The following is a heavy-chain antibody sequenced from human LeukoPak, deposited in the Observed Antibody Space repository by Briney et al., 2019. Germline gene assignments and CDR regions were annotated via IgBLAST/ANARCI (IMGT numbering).Heavy chain of an antibody. CDR1: GGSISSSSYY. CDR3: ARESEYQGYSSTWHYFDY. D-gene: IGHD6-13*01. Sequence: PSETLFLTCTVSGGSISSSSYYWGWIRQPPGKGLEWIGSIYYSGSTYYNPSLKSRVTISVDTSKNQFSLKLSSVTAADTAVYYCARESEYQGYSSTWHYFDYWGQGTLVTVSS. J-gene: IGHJ4*02. CDR2: IYYSGST. V-gene: IGHV4-39*02.